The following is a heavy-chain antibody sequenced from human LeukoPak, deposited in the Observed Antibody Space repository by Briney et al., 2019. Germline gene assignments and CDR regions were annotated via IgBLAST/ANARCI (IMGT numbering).Heavy chain of an antibody. V-gene: IGHV4-34*01. Sequence: SETLSLTCAVYGGSFSGYYWSWIRQPPGKGLEWIGEINHSGSTNYNPSLKSRVTISVDTSKNQFSLKLSSVTAADTAVYYCARRTDTAMEFDYWGQGTLATVSS. CDR2: INHSGST. CDR3: ARRTDTAMEFDY. D-gene: IGHD5-18*01. J-gene: IGHJ4*02. CDR1: GGSFSGYY.